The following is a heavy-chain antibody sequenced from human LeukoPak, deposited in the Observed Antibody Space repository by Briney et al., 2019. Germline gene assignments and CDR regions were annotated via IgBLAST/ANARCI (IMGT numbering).Heavy chain of an antibody. Sequence: ASVKVSCKXSGYTFTGYYMHWVRQAPGQGLEGMGWINPNSGDTNYPQKFQGRVTMTRDTSISTAYMELSRLRSDDTAAYYCARDKAPTGYCSSTSCYDPYYFDYWGQGTLVTVSS. V-gene: IGHV1-2*02. CDR1: GYTFTGYY. CDR2: INPNSGDT. D-gene: IGHD2-2*01. CDR3: ARDKAPTGYCSSTSCYDPYYFDY. J-gene: IGHJ4*02.